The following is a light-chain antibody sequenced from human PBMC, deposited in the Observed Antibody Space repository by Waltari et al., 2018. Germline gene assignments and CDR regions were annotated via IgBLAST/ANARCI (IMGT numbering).Light chain of an antibody. CDR1: QSILFRSTNKNY. CDR3: QQYYSTPQT. CDR2: WAS. V-gene: IGKV4-1*01. Sequence: DIVMTQSPDSLAVSLGERATINCKSSQSILFRSTNKNYLAWYQQKSGQPPKLLISWASTRESGVPDRFSGSGSGTDFTLTISRLQAEDVAVYYCQQYYSTPQTFGQGTKVEMK. J-gene: IGKJ1*01.